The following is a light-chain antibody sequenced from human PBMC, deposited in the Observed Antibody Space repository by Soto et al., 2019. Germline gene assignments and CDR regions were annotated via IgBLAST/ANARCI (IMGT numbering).Light chain of an antibody. CDR3: QHYQSYLWT. V-gene: IGKV1-9*01. CDR1: QDIRNY. J-gene: IGKJ1*01. Sequence: IHLTQSPSSLSASVGDRVTVTCLASQDIRNYLAWYQQKPGKAPKLLICDASTLYSGVPSRLSGSGYGTELTITINGMQTDDFETYYCQHYQSYLWTFGHGTKVDIK. CDR2: DAS.